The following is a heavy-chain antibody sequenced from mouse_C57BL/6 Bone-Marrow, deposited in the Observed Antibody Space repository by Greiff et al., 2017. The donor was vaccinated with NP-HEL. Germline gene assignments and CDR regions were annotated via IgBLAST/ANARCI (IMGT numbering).Heavy chain of an antibody. J-gene: IGHJ4*01. CDR3: ARSGWLLLYYAMDY. D-gene: IGHD2-3*01. CDR1: GFTFSDYG. CDR2: ISRGSSTI. Sequence: EVNLVESGGGLVKPGGSLKLSCAASGFTFSDYGMHWVRQAPEQGLEWVAYISRGSSTIYYADTVKGRFTISRDNAKNTLFLQMTSLRSEDTAMYYCARSGWLLLYYAMDYWGQGTSVTVSS. V-gene: IGHV5-17*01.